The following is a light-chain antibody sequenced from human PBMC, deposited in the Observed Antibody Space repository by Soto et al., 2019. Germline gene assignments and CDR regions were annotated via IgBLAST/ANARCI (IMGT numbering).Light chain of an antibody. J-gene: IGLJ2*01. Sequence: QSVVTQPPSVSGAPGQRVTISCTGSSSNIGAGYDVHWYQQFPGTAPKLLIYGNNNRPSGVTDRFSGSKSGTSGSLAITGLQAEDEAEYYCQSFDTRLNSVVFGGGTKLTVL. CDR1: SSNIGAGYD. CDR2: GNN. V-gene: IGLV1-40*01. CDR3: QSFDTRLNSVV.